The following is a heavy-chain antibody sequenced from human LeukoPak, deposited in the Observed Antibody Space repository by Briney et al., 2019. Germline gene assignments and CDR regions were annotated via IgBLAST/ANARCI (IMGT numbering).Heavy chain of an antibody. J-gene: IGHJ4*02. CDR2: INPNSGGT. CDR1: GYTFTSYG. Sequence: ASVKVSCKASGYTFTSYGISWVRQAPGQGLEWMGWINPNSGGTNYAQKFQGRVTMTRDTSISTAYMELSRLRSDDTAVYYCARGGYSNENDYWGQGTLVTVSS. D-gene: IGHD4-11*01. V-gene: IGHV1-2*02. CDR3: ARGGYSNENDY.